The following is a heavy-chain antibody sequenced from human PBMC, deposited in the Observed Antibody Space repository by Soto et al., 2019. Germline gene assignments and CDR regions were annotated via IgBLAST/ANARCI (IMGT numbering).Heavy chain of an antibody. Sequence: EVHMLESGGGLVQPGGSLRLSCAASGFTFSNYAMSWVRQAPGKGLEWVSTIGSTDTYYAASVKGRFTISRDNSKNALFLQMHSLRAEDTAIYYCARGTDTSWACFDCGGQGTLVTVSS. V-gene: IGHV3-23*01. J-gene: IGHJ4*02. D-gene: IGHD3-22*01. CDR2: IGSTDT. CDR1: GFTFSNYA. CDR3: ARGTDTSWACFDC.